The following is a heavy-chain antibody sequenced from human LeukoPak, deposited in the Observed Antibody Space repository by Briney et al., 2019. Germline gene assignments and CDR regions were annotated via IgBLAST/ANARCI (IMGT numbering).Heavy chain of an antibody. J-gene: IGHJ5*02. CDR2: IYSGGST. CDR1: GFTFSSFN. V-gene: IGHV3-66*01. Sequence: GGSLRLSCAGSGFTFSSFNMKWVRQAPGKGLEWVSVIYSGGSTYYADSVKGRFTISRDNYKNTQYLQMNSLRAEDTAVYYCARDFGGATGWFDPWGQGTLVTVSS. D-gene: IGHD1-26*01. CDR3: ARDFGGATGWFDP.